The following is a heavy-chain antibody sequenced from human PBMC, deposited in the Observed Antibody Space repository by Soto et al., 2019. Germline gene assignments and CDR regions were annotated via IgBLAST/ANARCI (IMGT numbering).Heavy chain of an antibody. J-gene: IGHJ4*02. CDR3: VRGPRLLSYFDY. CDR1: GFTFDDYP. Sequence: EVQLLESGGGLVQPGESLRLSCAASGFTFDDYPMSWVRQTPGQGPEWISVVTSGAGAAYYADSVKGRFTVSRDNSGNTMYLPMVGLRVDETAIYSCVRGPRLLSYFDYWGQGVLVTVSS. CDR2: VTSGAGAA. V-gene: IGHV3-23*03. D-gene: IGHD2-15*01.